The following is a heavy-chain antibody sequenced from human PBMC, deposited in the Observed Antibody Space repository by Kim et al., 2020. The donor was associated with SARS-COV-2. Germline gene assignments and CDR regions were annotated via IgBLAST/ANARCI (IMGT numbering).Heavy chain of an antibody. J-gene: IGHJ6*02. D-gene: IGHD6-13*01. CDR2: IYYSGST. V-gene: IGHV4-39*01. CDR1: GGSISSSSYY. CDR3: ATLGLAAAGPQPLDYSYGMDV. Sequence: SETLSLTCTVSGGSISSSSYYWGWIRQPPGKGLEWIGRIYYSGSTYYNPSLKSRVTISVDTSKNQFSLKLSSVTAADTAVYYCATLGLAAAGPQPLDYSYGMDVWGQGTTVTVSS.